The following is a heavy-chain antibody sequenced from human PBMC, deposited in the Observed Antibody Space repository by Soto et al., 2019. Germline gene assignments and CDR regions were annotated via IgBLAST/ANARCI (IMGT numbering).Heavy chain of an antibody. D-gene: IGHD3-16*01. Sequence: ASVKVSCKASGFTFTSSAMQWVRQARGQRLEWIGWIVVGSGNTNYAQKFQERVTITRDMSTSTAYMELSSLRSEDTAVYYCAADPHYDYIWGNYKPPDAFDIWGQGTMVTVSS. CDR2: IVVGSGNT. V-gene: IGHV1-58*02. CDR3: AADPHYDYIWGNYKPPDAFDI. J-gene: IGHJ3*02. CDR1: GFTFTSSA.